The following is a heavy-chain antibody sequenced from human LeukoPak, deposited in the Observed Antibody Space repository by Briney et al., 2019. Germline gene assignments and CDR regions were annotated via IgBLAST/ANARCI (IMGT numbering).Heavy chain of an antibody. J-gene: IGHJ4*02. V-gene: IGHV4-34*01. Sequence: SETLSLTCAVYGGSFSGYYWGWIRQPPGKGLEWIGEINYSGSTNYNPSLKSRVTISVDTSKNQFSLKLSSVTAADTAVYYCASSRYYYDSSGYFHREFDYWGQGTLVTVSS. D-gene: IGHD3-22*01. CDR3: ASSRYYYDSSGYFHREFDY. CDR1: GGSFSGYY. CDR2: INYSGST.